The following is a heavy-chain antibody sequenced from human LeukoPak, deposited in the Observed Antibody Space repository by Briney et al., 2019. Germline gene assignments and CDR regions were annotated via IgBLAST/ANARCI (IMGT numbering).Heavy chain of an antibody. CDR2: ISVSGNTI. V-gene: IGHV3-48*01. CDR3: ARDIREMATDY. D-gene: IGHD5-24*01. CDR1: GFTFSSYS. Sequence: GGSLRLSCAASGFTFSSYSMNWVRQAPGKGLEWVSYISVSGNTIYYADSVKGRFTISRGNARNSLHLQMNSLRSEDTAMYYCARDIREMATDYWGQGTLVTVSS. J-gene: IGHJ4*02.